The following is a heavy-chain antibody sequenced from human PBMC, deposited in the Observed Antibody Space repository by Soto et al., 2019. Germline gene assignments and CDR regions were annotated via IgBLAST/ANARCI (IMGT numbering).Heavy chain of an antibody. V-gene: IGHV4-30-4*01. CDR3: ARERGAAQDYYYGMDV. J-gene: IGHJ6*02. D-gene: IGHD6-6*01. CDR1: GGSISSGDYY. Sequence: SETLSLTCTVSGGSISSGDYYWSWIRQPPGKGLEWIGYIYYSGSTYYNPSLKSRVTISVDTSKNQFSLKLSSVTAADTAVYCCARERGAAQDYYYGMDVWGQGTTVTVSS. CDR2: IYYSGST.